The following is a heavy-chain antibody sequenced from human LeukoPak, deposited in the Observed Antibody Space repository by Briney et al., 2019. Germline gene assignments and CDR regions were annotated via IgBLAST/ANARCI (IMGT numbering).Heavy chain of an antibody. Sequence: GGSLRLSCAASGFTFSTYGMHWVRQAPGKGLEWVAFIRYDGSNKYYADSVKGRFTISRDNSKNTLYLQMNSLRAEDTAVYYCAKGVVVAPDVTPFDYWGQGTLVTVSS. CDR3: AKGVVVAPDVTPFDY. D-gene: IGHD2-2*01. V-gene: IGHV3-30*02. CDR2: IRYDGSNK. J-gene: IGHJ4*02. CDR1: GFTFSTYG.